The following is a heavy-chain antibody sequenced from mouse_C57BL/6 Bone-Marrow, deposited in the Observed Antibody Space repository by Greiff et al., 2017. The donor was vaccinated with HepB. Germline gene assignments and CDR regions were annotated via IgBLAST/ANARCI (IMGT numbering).Heavy chain of an antibody. V-gene: IGHV1-50*01. CDR3: ARQLSPAWFAY. J-gene: IGHJ3*01. CDR1: GYTFTSYW. CDR2: IDPSDSYT. Sequence: VQLQQPGAELVKPGASVKLSCKASGYTFTSYWMQWVKQRPGQGLEWIGEIDPSDSYTNYNQKFKGKATLTVDTSSSTAYMQLSSLTSEDSAVYYCARQLSPAWFAYWGQGTLVTVSA. D-gene: IGHD3-2*02.